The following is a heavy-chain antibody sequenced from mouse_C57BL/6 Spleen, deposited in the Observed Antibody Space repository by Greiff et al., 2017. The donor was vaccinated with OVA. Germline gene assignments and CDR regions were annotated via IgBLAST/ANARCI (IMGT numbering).Heavy chain of an antibody. V-gene: IGHV1-69*01. CDR2: IDPSDSYT. CDR3: ARWGITTVGLDY. CDR1: GYTFTSYW. D-gene: IGHD1-1*01. Sequence: VKLQEPGAELVMPGASVKLSCKASGYTFTSYWMHWVKQRPGQGLEWIGEIDPSDSYTNYNQKFKGKSTLTVDKSSSTAYMQLSSLTSEDSAVYYCARWGITTVGLDYWGQGTTLTVSS. J-gene: IGHJ2*01.